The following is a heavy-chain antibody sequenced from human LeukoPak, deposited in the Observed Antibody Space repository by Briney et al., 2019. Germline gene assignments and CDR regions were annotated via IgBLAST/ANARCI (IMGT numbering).Heavy chain of an antibody. D-gene: IGHD1-20*01. J-gene: IGHJ4*02. CDR1: GFTFSTNA. Sequence: GGSLRLSCAASGFTFSTNAMSWVRRAPGKGLEYVSPISASGLSTYYTDSVRGRFTNSRDNSKNTLYLQMHSLRAEDTAVYYCAKETSITGAGDFWGQGALVTVSS. CDR3: AKETSITGAGDF. CDR2: ISASGLST. V-gene: IGHV3-23*01.